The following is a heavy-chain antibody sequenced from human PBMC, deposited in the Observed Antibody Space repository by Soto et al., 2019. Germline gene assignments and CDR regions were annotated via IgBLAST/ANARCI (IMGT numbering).Heavy chain of an antibody. D-gene: IGHD3-22*01. CDR3: ARAYYDSSGDSLDP. Sequence: QVHLQESGPGLVRPSETLSLSCTVSGGSIGSYYWSWIRQPPGKGLEWIGYIYYSGSMNYNPSLKSRVIISDETSKNQIFLRLSSVTAAGTAVYYCARAYYDSSGDSLDPWGQGILVTVSS. CDR1: GGSIGSYY. J-gene: IGHJ5*02. V-gene: IGHV4-59*01. CDR2: IYYSGSM.